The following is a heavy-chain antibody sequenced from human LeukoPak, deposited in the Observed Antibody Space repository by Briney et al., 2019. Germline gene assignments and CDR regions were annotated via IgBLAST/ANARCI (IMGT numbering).Heavy chain of an antibody. J-gene: IGHJ4*02. Sequence: GSLRLSCAASGFTFSSYWLTWIRQPPGKGLESIGEINHSGSTNYNPSLKSRVTISVDTSKNQFSLKLSSVTAADTAVYYCARPERWFGELGYWGQGTLVTVSS. CDR1: GFTFSSYW. CDR3: ARPERWFGELGY. CDR2: INHSGST. V-gene: IGHV4-34*01. D-gene: IGHD3-10*01.